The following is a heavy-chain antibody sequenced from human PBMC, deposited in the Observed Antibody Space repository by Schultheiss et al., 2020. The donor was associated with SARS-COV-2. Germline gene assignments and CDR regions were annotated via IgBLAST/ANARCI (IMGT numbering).Heavy chain of an antibody. CDR3: ARVGDGDFWSGSPYYYYYMDV. V-gene: IGHV4-59*01. Sequence: SQTLSLTCTVSGGSISSYYWSWIRQPPGKGLEWIGCIYYSGSTNYNPSLKSRVTISVDTSKNEFSLKLSSVTAADTAVYYCARVGDGDFWSGSPYYYYYMDVWGKGTTVTVSS. CDR1: GGSISSYY. CDR2: IYYSGST. J-gene: IGHJ6*03. D-gene: IGHD3-3*01.